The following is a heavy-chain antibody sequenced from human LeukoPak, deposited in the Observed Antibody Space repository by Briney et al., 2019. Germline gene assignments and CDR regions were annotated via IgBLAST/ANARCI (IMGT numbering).Heavy chain of an antibody. CDR3: ARDLYYFDY. V-gene: IGHV3-30-3*01. J-gene: IGHJ4*02. Sequence: GGSLRLSCAASGFTFSTYWMNWVRQAPGKGLEWVAIISFDGSNKYYADSVKGRFTISRDNSKNTLYLQMNSLRAEDTAVYYCARDLYYFDYWGQGTLVTVSS. CDR1: GFTFSTYW. CDR2: ISFDGSNK.